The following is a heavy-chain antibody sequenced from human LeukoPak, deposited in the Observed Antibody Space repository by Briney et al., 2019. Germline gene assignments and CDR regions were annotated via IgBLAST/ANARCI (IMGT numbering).Heavy chain of an antibody. D-gene: IGHD2-21*01. CDR2: FNWSGGST. Sequence: PGGSLRLSCAASGFTFDEYDMSWVRQAPGKGLEWVSGFNWSGGSTGHADSVKGRFTISRDNAKNSLYLQMNSLREEDTAVYYCATSVIRGQGTLVTVSS. V-gene: IGHV3-20*04. CDR1: GFTFDEYD. CDR3: ATSVI. J-gene: IGHJ4*02.